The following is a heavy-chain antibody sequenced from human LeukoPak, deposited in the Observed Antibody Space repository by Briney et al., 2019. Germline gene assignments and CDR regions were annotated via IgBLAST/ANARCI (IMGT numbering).Heavy chain of an antibody. V-gene: IGHV3-48*03. J-gene: IGHJ6*02. CDR2: ISCSGSTI. D-gene: IGHD3-3*01. CDR3: ARDHDFWSGGYGMDV. CDR1: GFTFSSYE. Sequence: PGGSLRLSCAASGFTFSSYEMNWVRQAPGKGLEWVSYISCSGSTIYYADSVKGRFTISRDNAKNSLYLQMNSLRAEDTAVYYCARDHDFWSGGYGMDVWGQGTTVTVSS.